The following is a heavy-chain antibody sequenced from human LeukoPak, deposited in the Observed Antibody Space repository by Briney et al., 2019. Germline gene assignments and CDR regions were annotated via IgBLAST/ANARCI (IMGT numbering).Heavy chain of an antibody. CDR2: IWYDGSNK. V-gene: IGHV3-33*01. J-gene: IGHJ6*02. Sequence: GGSLRLSCAASGFTFSSYGMHRVRQAPGKGLEWVAVIWYDGSNKYYADSVKGRFTISRDNSKNTLYLQMNSLRAEDTAVYYCARGLLAAAGSYYYYGMDVWGQGTTVTVSS. CDR3: ARGLLAAAGSYYYYGMDV. CDR1: GFTFSSYG. D-gene: IGHD6-13*01.